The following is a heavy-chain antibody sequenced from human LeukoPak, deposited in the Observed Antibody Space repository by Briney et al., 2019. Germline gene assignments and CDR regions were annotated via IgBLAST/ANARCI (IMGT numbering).Heavy chain of an antibody. V-gene: IGHV4-34*01. CDR1: GGSFNGYY. CDR3: ARVLDGTARPRWFDP. Sequence: PSETLSFTCAVYGGSFNGYYWSWIRQPPGKGLEWIGEINHSGSTNYNPSLKSRVTISVDTSKNQFSLKLSSVTAADTAVYYCARVLDGTARPRWFDPWGQGTLVTVSS. J-gene: IGHJ5*02. D-gene: IGHD6-6*01. CDR2: INHSGST.